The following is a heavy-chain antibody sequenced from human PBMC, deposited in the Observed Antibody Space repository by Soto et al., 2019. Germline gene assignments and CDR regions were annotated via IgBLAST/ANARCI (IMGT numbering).Heavy chain of an antibody. CDR2: INAGNGNT. CDR3: ARGDYVYLLFDY. CDR1: GYTFTSYA. J-gene: IGHJ4*02. Sequence: ASVKVSCKASGYTFTSYAMHWVRQAPGQRLEWMGWINAGNGNTKYSQKLQGRVTITRDTSASTVYMELSSLRSEDTAVYYCARGDYVYLLFDYWGQGTLVTVSS. D-gene: IGHD4-17*01. V-gene: IGHV1-3*01.